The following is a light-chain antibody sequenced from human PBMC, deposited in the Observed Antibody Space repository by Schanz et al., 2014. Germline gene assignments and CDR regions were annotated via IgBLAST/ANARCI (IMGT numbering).Light chain of an antibody. CDR2: EVS. CDR3: SAXXXXXXXVA. V-gene: IGLV2-14*01. CDR1: SGDVGAYNY. J-gene: IGLJ2*01. Sequence: QSALTQPASVSGSPGQSITISCTGTSGDVGAYNYVSWYQHHPGKAPKLMISEVSKRPSGVPDRFSGSKSDNTASLTVSGVQAEDEADYYCSAXXXXXXXVAFGGGTKLTVL.